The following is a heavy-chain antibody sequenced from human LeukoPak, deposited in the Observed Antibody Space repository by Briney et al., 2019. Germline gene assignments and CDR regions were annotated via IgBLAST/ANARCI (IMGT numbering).Heavy chain of an antibody. CDR3: ARDAGSSSP. Sequence: SETLSLTCTVSGGSISSSSYYWGWIRQPPGKGLEWIGSIYHSGSTYYNPSLKSRVTISVDTSKNQFSLKLSSVTAADTAVYYCARDAGSSSPWGQGTLVTVSS. CDR1: GGSISSSSYY. CDR2: IYHSGST. D-gene: IGHD6-6*01. V-gene: IGHV4-39*07. J-gene: IGHJ5*02.